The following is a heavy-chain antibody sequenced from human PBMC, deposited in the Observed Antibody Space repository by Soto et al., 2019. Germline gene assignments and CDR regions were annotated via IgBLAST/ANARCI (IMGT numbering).Heavy chain of an antibody. V-gene: IGHV1-24*01. CDR1: GYTLTELS. CDR2: FDPEDGET. D-gene: IGHD6-13*01. Sequence: ASVKVSCKVSGYTLTELSMHWVRQAPGKGLEWMGGFDPEDGETIYAQKFQGRVTMAEDTSTDTAYMELSSLRSEDTAVYYCATDFPRSSSSWYGVLFDYWGQGTLVTVSS. CDR3: ATDFPRSSSSWYGVLFDY. J-gene: IGHJ4*02.